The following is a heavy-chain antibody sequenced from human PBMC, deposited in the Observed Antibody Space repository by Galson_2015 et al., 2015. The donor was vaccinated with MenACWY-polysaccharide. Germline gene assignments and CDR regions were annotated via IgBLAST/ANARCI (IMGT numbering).Heavy chain of an antibody. CDR3: ARVDTATYYGMDV. D-gene: IGHD5-18*01. V-gene: IGHV4-30-2*01. J-gene: IGHJ6*02. CDR2: IYHSGST. Sequence: LTCAVSGGSISSGGYSWSWIRQPPGKGLEWIGYIYHSGSTYYNPSLRSRVTISVDRSKNQFSLKLSSVTAADTAVYYCARVDTATYYGMDVWGQGTTVTVSS. CDR1: GGSISSGGYS.